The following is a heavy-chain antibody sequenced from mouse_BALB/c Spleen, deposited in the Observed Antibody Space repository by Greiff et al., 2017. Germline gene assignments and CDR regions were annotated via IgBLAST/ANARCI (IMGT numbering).Heavy chain of an antibody. Sequence: EVQLQQSGTVLARPGASVKMSCKASGYSFTSYWMHWVKQRPGQGLEWIGAIYPGNSDTSYNQKFKGKAKLTAVTSASTAYMELSSLTNEDSAVYYCTRFPYGNYLFAYWGQGTLVTVSA. CDR1: GYSFTSYW. D-gene: IGHD2-10*02. V-gene: IGHV1-5*01. CDR3: TRFPYGNYLFAY. J-gene: IGHJ3*01. CDR2: IYPGNSDT.